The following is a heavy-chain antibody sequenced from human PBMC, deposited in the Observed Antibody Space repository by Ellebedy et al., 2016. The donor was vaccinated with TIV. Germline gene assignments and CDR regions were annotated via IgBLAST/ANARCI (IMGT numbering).Heavy chain of an antibody. CDR1: GGSITNHY. CDR2: IYNSGGT. J-gene: IGHJ6*03. Sequence: SETLSLTCTVSGGSITNHYWTWVRQAPGKGLEWIGYIYNSGGTNYSPSLKSRVTISADTSKHQFSLTLRSVTAADPAVYFWAREDVQLITVDQFYYYMDVWGKGTTVTVSS. V-gene: IGHV4-59*11. CDR3: AREDVQLITVDQFYYYMDV. D-gene: IGHD4-11*01.